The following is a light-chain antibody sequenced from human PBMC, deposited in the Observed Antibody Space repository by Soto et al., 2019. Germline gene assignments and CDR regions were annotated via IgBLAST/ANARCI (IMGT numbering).Light chain of an antibody. J-gene: IGKJ5*01. CDR1: QYINTR. Sequence: EIVLTQSPATLSSFPGDRVTLSCRASQYINTRLAWYQHRPGQAPRLLIYQTSIRAAGIPARFSGSASGTDFTLTISRLEPEDFAVYFCQQYGSSPITFGQGTRLEIK. V-gene: IGKV3-20*01. CDR2: QTS. CDR3: QQYGSSPIT.